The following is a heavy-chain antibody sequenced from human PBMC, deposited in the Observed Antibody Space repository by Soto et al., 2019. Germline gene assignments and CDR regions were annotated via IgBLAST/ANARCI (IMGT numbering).Heavy chain of an antibody. CDR1: GGSVSSGSYY. V-gene: IGHV4-61*01. CDR3: ARCSSGYYYFDY. CDR2: IYYSGST. D-gene: IGHD3-22*01. Sequence: QVQLQESGPGLVKPSETLSLTCTVSGGSVSSGSYYWSWIRQPPGKGLEWIGYIYYSGSTNYNPSLNSRVTLSVDTSKNQFSLKLSSVTAADTAVYYCARCSSGYYYFDYWGQGTLVTVSS. J-gene: IGHJ4*02.